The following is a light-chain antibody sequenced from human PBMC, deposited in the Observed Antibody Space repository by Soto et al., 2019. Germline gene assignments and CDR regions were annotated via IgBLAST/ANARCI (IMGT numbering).Light chain of an antibody. CDR3: QQYGSSPWT. CDR1: QSVSSSY. Sequence: EIVLTQSPGTLSLSPGERATLSCRASQSVSSSYLAWYQQKPGQAPRLLIYGASSRATGIPDRFSGSGSGTDFTLTISRLEHEEFAVYYCQQYGSSPWTFGQGTTVEIK. V-gene: IGKV3-20*01. CDR2: GAS. J-gene: IGKJ1*01.